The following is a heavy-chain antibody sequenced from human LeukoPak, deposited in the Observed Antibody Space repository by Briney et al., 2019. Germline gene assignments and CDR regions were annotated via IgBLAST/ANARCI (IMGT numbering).Heavy chain of an antibody. V-gene: IGHV4-39*02. CDR2: TSYSGAT. D-gene: IGHD3-10*01. J-gene: IGHJ6*03. Sequence: PSETLSLTCTVSGGSISSSTFYWGWIRQPPGKGLEWIGSTSYSGATYYNPSLTSRVTISVDTSKNQFSLKLSSVTAADTAVYYCARDGESGDPYYYYMDVWGKGTTVTVSS. CDR3: ARDGESGDPYYYYMDV. CDR1: GGSISSSTFY.